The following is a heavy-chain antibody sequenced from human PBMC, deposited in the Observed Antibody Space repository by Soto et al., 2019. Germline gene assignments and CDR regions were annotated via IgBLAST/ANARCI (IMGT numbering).Heavy chain of an antibody. V-gene: IGHV2-5*02. CDR2: IYWDDDK. J-gene: IGHJ4*02. CDR1: GFSLSTSGVG. Sequence: SGPTLVKPTQTLTLTCTFSGFSLSTSGVGVGWIRQPPGKALEWLALIYWDDDKRYSPSLKSRLTITKDTSKNQVVLTMTNMDPVDTATYYCARSDIAAAGHSFDYWGQGTLVTVSS. D-gene: IGHD6-13*01. CDR3: ARSDIAAAGHSFDY.